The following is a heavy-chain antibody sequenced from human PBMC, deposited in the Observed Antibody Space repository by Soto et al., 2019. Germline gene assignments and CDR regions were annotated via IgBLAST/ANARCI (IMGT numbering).Heavy chain of an antibody. D-gene: IGHD3-3*01. CDR3: ARDAPSLRFLTRGRHYYYYMDV. CDR1: GGSFSGYY. Sequence: SETLSLTCAVYGGSFSGYYWSWIRQPPGKGLEWIGEINHSGSTNYNPSLKSRVTISVDTSKNQFSLKLSSVTAADTAVYYCARDAPSLRFLTRGRHYYYYMDVWGKGTTVTVSS. J-gene: IGHJ6*03. V-gene: IGHV4-34*01. CDR2: INHSGST.